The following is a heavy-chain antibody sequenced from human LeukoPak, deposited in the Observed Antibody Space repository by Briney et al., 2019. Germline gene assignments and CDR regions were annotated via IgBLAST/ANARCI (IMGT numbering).Heavy chain of an antibody. J-gene: IGHJ4*02. CDR3: AGSSGWYSSFDY. V-gene: IGHV1-46*01. Sequence: ASVKVSCKASGYTFTSYDINWVRQATGQGLEWMGITNPSGGSTSYAQKFQGRVTMTRDTSTSTVYMELSSLRSEDTAVYYCAGSSGWYSSFDYWGQGTLVTVSS. CDR2: TNPSGGST. D-gene: IGHD6-19*01. CDR1: GYTFTSYD.